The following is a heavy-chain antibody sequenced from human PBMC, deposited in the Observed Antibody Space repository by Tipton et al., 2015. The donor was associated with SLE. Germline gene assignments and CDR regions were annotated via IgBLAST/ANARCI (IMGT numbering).Heavy chain of an antibody. D-gene: IGHD1-1*01. CDR3: AERYDTFDI. J-gene: IGHJ3*02. CDR1: GYTFSHYG. V-gene: IGHV1-18*01. Sequence: QLVQSGAEVKKPGASVKVSCKASGYTFSHYGISWIRQAPGQGLEWMGWISAYTGNTHYAQNLQGRVTMTTDTSASTAYMELRSLRSDDTAVYYCAERYDTFDIWGQGTMVTVSS. CDR2: ISAYTGNT.